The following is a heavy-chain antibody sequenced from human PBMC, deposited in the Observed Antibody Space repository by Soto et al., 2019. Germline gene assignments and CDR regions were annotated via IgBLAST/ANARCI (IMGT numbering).Heavy chain of an antibody. J-gene: IGHJ6*02. Sequence: ASVKVSCKASGYTFTSYGISWVRQAPGQGLEWMGWISAYNGNTNYAQKLQGRVTMTTDTSTSTAYMELRSLRSDDTAVYYCARGIYCTNGVCYEGGMEVWGQGTTVTVSS. CDR3: ARGIYCTNGVCYEGGMEV. V-gene: IGHV1-18*01. CDR1: GYTFTSYG. CDR2: ISAYNGNT. D-gene: IGHD2-8*01.